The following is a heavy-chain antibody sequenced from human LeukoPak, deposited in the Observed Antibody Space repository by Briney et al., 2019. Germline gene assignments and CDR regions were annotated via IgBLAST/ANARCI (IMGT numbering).Heavy chain of an antibody. CDR1: GGSFSGYY. V-gene: IGHV4-34*01. J-gene: IGHJ5*02. D-gene: IGHD3-10*01. CDR3: ARERRYGSGSYGKNWFDP. CDR2: INHSGST. Sequence: SETLSLTCAVYGGSFSGYYWSWIRQPPGKGLEWIGEINHSGSTNYNPSLKSRVTISVDTSKNQFSLKLSSVTAADTAVYYCARERRYGSGSYGKNWFDPWGQGTLVTVPS.